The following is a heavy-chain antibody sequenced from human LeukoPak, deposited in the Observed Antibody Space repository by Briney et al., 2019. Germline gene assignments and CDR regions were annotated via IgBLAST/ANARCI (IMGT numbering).Heavy chain of an antibody. CDR2: IYHSGST. J-gene: IGHJ4*02. D-gene: IGHD6-13*01. V-gene: IGHV4-4*02. CDR1: GGSISSSNW. Sequence: SETPSLTCAVSGGSISSSNWWSWVRQPPGKGREWIGEIYHSGSTNYNPSLKSRVTISVDKSKNQFSLKLSSVTAADTAVYYCARTSIAAAGTDYWGQGTLVTVSS. CDR3: ARTSIAAAGTDY.